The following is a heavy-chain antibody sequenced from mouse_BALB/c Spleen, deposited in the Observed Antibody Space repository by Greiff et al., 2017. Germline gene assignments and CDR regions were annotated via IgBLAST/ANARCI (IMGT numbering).Heavy chain of an antibody. Sequence: EVKLLESGGGLVQPGGSLKLSCAASGFDFSRYWMSWVRQAPGKGLEWIGEINPDSSTINYTPSLKDKFIISRDNAKNTLYLQMSKVRSEDTALYYCARRRYDGYYYAMDYWGQGTSVTVSS. CDR1: GFDFSRYW. CDR2: INPDSSTI. D-gene: IGHD2-3*01. CDR3: ARRRYDGYYYAMDY. V-gene: IGHV4-1*02. J-gene: IGHJ4*01.